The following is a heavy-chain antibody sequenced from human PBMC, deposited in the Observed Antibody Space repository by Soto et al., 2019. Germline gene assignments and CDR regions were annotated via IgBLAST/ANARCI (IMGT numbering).Heavy chain of an antibody. CDR2: MYSGGNT. D-gene: IGHD3-22*01. V-gene: IGHV4-39*01. Sequence: QLQLQESGPGLVKPSETLSLTCTVSGGSFSSSTYYWGWIRQPPGKGLEWIGSMYSGGNTYYNPSLTSRVTVSVDTSKNHCSLTLTSVTAADTAMYYCARQPYDSTGYYYGAWGQGTLVTVSS. CDR1: GGSFSSSTYY. J-gene: IGHJ5*02. CDR3: ARQPYDSTGYYYGA.